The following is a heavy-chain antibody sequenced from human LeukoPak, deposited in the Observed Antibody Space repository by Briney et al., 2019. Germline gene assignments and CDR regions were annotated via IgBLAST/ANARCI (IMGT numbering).Heavy chain of an antibody. CDR3: ANCITIFSNDY. D-gene: IGHD3-9*01. CDR1: GFTFSCYA. V-gene: IGHV3-23*01. CDR2: ISGSGGST. Sequence: GGSLRLSCAASGFTFSCYAMSLVRQAAGEGLEWVSAISGSGGSTYYADSVKVRFTISRYKSKNTLYLQMNSLRAEDTAVDYCANCITIFSNDYWGQGTLVTVSS. J-gene: IGHJ4*02.